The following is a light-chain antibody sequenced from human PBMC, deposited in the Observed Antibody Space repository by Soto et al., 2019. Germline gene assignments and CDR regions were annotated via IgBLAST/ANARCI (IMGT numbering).Light chain of an antibody. J-gene: IGKJ1*01. CDR2: DAS. V-gene: IGKV3-11*01. CDR3: QQGTDWPPGT. Sequence: EIVLTQSPATLSLSPGERVTLSCRASQSVSTFLAWYQQKPGQAPRLLIYDASNRASGIPARFRGSGSGTDFTLTIRSLEPEDLAVYDCQQGTDWPPGTFGQGTKVEIK. CDR1: QSVSTF.